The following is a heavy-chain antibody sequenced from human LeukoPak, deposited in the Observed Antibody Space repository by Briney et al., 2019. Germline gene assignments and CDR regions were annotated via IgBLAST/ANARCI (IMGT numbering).Heavy chain of an antibody. D-gene: IGHD1-20*01. V-gene: IGHV3-20*04. Sequence: GGSLRLSCAASGFTFDDYGMSWVRQAPGKGLEWVSGINWNGGSTGYADSVKGRFTISRDNSKNTLYLQMNSLRAEDTAVYYCAKAHLNWNPQILFDYWGQGTLVTVSS. CDR3: AKAHLNWNPQILFDY. CDR2: INWNGGST. J-gene: IGHJ4*02. CDR1: GFTFDDYG.